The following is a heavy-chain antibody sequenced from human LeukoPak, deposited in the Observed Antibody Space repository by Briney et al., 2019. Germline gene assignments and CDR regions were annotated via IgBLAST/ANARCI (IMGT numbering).Heavy chain of an antibody. CDR2: IYYSGST. D-gene: IGHD6-6*01. V-gene: IGHV4-59*01. J-gene: IGHJ4*02. CDR3: ARGRYSSSSLFLE. CDR1: GGSISSYY. Sequence: PSETLSLTCTVSGGSISSYYWSWIRQPPGKGLEWIGYIYYSGSTNYNPSLKSRVTISVDTSKNQFSLKLSSVTAADTAVYYCARGRYSSSSLFLEWGQGTLVTVSS.